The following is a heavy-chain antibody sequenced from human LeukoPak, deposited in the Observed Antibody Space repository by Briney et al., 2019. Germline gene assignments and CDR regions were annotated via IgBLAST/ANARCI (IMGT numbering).Heavy chain of an antibody. Sequence: PGGSLRLSCSASGFRIIAYWMSWVRQAPGKGLEWMGNINRDGSVQNYVDSVKGRITISRDNANNSVFLQMNSLRADDTAVYYCARDGLPTYAFDIWGLGQWSPSPQ. J-gene: IGHJ3*02. D-gene: IGHD3/OR15-3a*01. CDR1: GFRIIAYW. CDR2: INRDGSVQ. V-gene: IGHV3-7*01. CDR3: ARDGLPTYAFDI.